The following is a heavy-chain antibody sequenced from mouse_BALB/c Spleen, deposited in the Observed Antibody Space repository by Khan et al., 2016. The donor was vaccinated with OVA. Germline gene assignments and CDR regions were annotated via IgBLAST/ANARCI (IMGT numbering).Heavy chain of an antibody. CDR3: ARKNGSYFDY. CDR2: INPHIGET. J-gene: IGHJ2*01. Sequence: VQLQQSGPELVKPGASVKISCKASGYSFTGYFMNWVMQSHGKRLEWIGRINPHIGETFYNQKFKDKATLTVDESSSTAHMELRSLASEDSAVYYCARKNGSYFDYWGQGTTLTVSS. V-gene: IGHV1-20*02. D-gene: IGHD1-1*01. CDR1: GYSFTGYF.